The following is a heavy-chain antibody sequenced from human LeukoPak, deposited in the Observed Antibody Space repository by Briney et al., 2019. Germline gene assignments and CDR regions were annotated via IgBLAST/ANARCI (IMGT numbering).Heavy chain of an antibody. J-gene: IGHJ4*02. V-gene: IGHV3-30*18. D-gene: IGHD6-13*01. CDR2: ISYDGSNK. Sequence: GGSLRLSCVASGFTFTGYGIHWVRQAPGKGLEWVAVISYDGSNKYYADSVKGRFTISRDNSKNTLCLQMNSLRAEDTAVYFCAKQREGISWSPDYWGQGTLVTVSS. CDR1: GFTFTGYG. CDR3: AKQREGISWSPDY.